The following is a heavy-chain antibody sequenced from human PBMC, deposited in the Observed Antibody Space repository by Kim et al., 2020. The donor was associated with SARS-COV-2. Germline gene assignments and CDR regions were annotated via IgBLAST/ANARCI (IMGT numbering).Heavy chain of an antibody. CDR3: ARGLFCSGGSCSFGGGYYYYYGMDV. V-gene: IGHV4-34*01. J-gene: IGHJ6*02. CDR2: INHSGST. CDR1: GGSFSGYY. Sequence: SETLSLTCAVYGGSFSGYYWSWIRQPPGKGLEWIGEINHSGSTNYNPSLKSRVTISVDTSKNQFSLKLSSVTAADTAVYYCARGLFCSGGSCSFGGGYYYYYGMDVWGQGTTVTVSS. D-gene: IGHD2-15*01.